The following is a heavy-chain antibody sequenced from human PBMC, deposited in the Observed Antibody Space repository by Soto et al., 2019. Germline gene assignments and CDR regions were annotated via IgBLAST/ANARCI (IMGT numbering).Heavy chain of an antibody. CDR2: IYYSGST. CDR3: AREVELALNFDY. V-gene: IGHV4-31*03. CDR1: GGSISSGGYY. J-gene: IGHJ4*02. Sequence: TLSLTCTVSGGSISSGGYYWSWIRQHPGKGLEWIGYIYYSGSTYYNPSLKSRVTISVDTSKNQFSLKLSSVTAADTAVYYCAREVELALNFDYWGQGTLVTVSS. D-gene: IGHD1-26*01.